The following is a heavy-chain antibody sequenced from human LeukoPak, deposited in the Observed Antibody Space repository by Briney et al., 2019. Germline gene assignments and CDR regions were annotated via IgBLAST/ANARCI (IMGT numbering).Heavy chain of an antibody. CDR1: GGTFSSYA. CDR2: FIPIFGTA. D-gene: IGHD6-19*01. CDR3: ARGRIAVANNWFDP. Sequence: ASVKVSCKASGGTFSSYAISWVRQAPGQGLEWMGGFIPIFGTANYAQKFQGRVTITTDESTSTAYMELSSLRSEDTAVYYCARGRIAVANNWFDPWGQGTLVTVSS. V-gene: IGHV1-69*05. J-gene: IGHJ5*02.